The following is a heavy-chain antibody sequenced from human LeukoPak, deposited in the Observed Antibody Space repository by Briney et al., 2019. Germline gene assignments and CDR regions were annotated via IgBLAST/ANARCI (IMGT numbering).Heavy chain of an antibody. CDR3: ARDRSGYKD. V-gene: IGHV4-61*02. Sequence: PSETLSLTCTVSGGSISSSSYYWGWIRQPAGKGLEWIGRIYTSGSTNYNPSLKSRVTMSVDTSKNQFSLKLSSVTAADTAVYYCARDRSGYKDWGQGTLVTVSS. CDR1: GGSISSSSYY. J-gene: IGHJ4*02. CDR2: IYTSGST. D-gene: IGHD3-22*01.